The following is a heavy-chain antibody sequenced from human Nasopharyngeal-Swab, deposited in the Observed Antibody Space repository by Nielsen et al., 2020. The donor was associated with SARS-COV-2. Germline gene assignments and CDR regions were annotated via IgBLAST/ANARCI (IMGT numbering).Heavy chain of an antibody. CDR2: ISGSGGST. CDR1: GFTSSDYY. D-gene: IGHD3-10*01. V-gene: IGHV3-23*01. Sequence: GESLKISCAASGFTSSDYYMSWVRQAPGKGLEWVSAISGSGGSTYYADSVKGRFTISRDNSKNTLYLQMNSLRAEDTAVYYCAKDLRVRGVIINAFDIWGQGTMVTVSS. CDR3: AKDLRVRGVIINAFDI. J-gene: IGHJ3*02.